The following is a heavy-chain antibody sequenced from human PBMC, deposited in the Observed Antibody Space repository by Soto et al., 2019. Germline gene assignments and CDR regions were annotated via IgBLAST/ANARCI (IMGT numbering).Heavy chain of an antibody. D-gene: IGHD2-15*01. J-gene: IGHJ6*02. CDR3: VRGGVVVVAAIGYYYGTDV. V-gene: IGHV3-11*01. CDR2: ISKDSGRAT. Sequence: GGSLRLSCAASGFIFRDWFMSWIGQAPGKGLEWISYISKDSGRATRYADSVKGRFTISRDNAKNSLFLQMNNLTVEDTVVYYCVRGGVVVVAAIGYYYGTDVWGQGTTVTVSS. CDR1: GFIFRDWF.